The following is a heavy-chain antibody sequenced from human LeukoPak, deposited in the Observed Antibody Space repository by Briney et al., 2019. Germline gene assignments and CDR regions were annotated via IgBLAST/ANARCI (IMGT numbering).Heavy chain of an antibody. CDR1: GYTFTGYY. J-gene: IGHJ4*02. CDR2: INPNSGGT. CDR3: ARTGDYGGNSYFDY. D-gene: IGHD4-23*01. V-gene: IGHV1-2*02. Sequence: ASVKVSCKASGYTFTGYYLHWVRQAPGQGLEWMGWINPNSGGTNYAQKFQGRVTMTRDTSISTAYMELSRLRSDDTAVYYCARTGDYGGNSYFDYWGQGTLVTVSS.